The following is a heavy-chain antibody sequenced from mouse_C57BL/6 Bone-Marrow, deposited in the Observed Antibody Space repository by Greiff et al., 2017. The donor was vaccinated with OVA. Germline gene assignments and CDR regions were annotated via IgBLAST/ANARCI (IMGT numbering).Heavy chain of an antibody. CDR1: GYTFTSYW. CDR3: ARPKTTVPFDY. V-gene: IGHV1-50*01. CDR2: IDPSDSYT. J-gene: IGHJ2*01. D-gene: IGHD1-1*01. Sequence: VQLQQPGAELVKPGASVKLSCKASGYTFTSYWMQWVKQRPGQGLEWIGEIDPSDSYTNYNQKFKGKATLTVDTSSSTAYMQLSSLTSADSAVYFCARPKTTVPFDYWGQGTTLTGSS.